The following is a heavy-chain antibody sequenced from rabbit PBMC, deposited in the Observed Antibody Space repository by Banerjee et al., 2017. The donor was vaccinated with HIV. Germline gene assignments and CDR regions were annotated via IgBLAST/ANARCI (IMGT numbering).Heavy chain of an antibody. CDR2: IYPGYGTT. CDR1: GIDFSYYG. V-gene: IGHV1S47*01. D-gene: IGHD1-1*01. J-gene: IGHJ4*01. Sequence: QEQLVESGGGLVTLGGSLKLSCNVSGIDFSYYGISWVRPAPGKGLEWIAYIYPGYGTTDYASWVNGRFAISLDNAQNTVDLQMTRLTAADTATYFCARDRVGSSGLYFNLWGQGTLVTVS. CDR3: ARDRVGSSGLYFNL.